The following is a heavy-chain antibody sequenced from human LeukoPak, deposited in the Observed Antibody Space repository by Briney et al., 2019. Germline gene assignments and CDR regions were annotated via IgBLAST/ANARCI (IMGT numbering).Heavy chain of an antibody. CDR3: ARGATRRSFGEDYYYYMDV. D-gene: IGHD3-10*01. J-gene: IGHJ6*03. CDR2: IYYSGST. Sequence: SETLSLTCTVSGGSISSSSYYWGWIRQPPGKGLEWIGSIYYSGSTYYNPSLKSRVTISENKSLNQFSLRLSSVTAADTAVYFCARGATRRSFGEDYYYYMDVWGKGTMVTVSS. V-gene: IGHV4-39*07. CDR1: GGSISSSSYY.